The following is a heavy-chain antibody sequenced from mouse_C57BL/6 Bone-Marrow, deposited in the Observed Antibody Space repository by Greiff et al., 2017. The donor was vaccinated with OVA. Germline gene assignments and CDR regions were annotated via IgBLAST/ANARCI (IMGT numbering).Heavy chain of an antibody. V-gene: IGHV1-76*01. CDR1: GYTFTDYY. J-gene: IGHJ2*01. CDR2: IYPGSGNI. D-gene: IGHD2-2*01. CDR3: AQSERLRDYFDY. Sequence: QVQLQQSGAELVRPGASVKLSCKASGYTFTDYYISWVKQRPGQGLEWIARIYPGSGNIYYNEKFKGKATLTAEKSSSTAYMQLSSLTSDDSAVYSCAQSERLRDYFDYWGQGTTLTDSS.